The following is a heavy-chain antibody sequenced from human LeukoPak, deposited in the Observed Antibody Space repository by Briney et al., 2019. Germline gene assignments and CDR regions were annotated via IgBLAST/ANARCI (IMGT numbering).Heavy chain of an antibody. D-gene: IGHD3-3*01. J-gene: IGHJ4*02. CDR3: TRVISRLTIFGVVIEGAVDY. CDR2: IRSKAYGGTT. Sequence: GRSLRLSCTASGFTFGDYAMSWVRQAPGKGLEWVGFIRSKAYGGTTEYAASGKGRFTISRDDSKSIAHIQMNSLKTEDTAVYYCTRVISRLTIFGVVIEGAVDYWGQGTLVTVSS. CDR1: GFTFGDYA. V-gene: IGHV3-49*04.